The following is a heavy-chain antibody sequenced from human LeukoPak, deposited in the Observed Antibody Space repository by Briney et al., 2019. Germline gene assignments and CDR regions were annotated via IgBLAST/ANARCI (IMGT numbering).Heavy chain of an antibody. D-gene: IGHD6-13*01. CDR3: ARDKAAADRSLDY. J-gene: IGHJ4*02. CDR1: GGSISSSSYY. CDR2: IYYRGNT. V-gene: IGHV4-39*07. Sequence: SETLSLTCTVSGGSISSSSYYWGWIRQPPGKGLEWIGSIYYRGNTYYNPSLKSRVTISVDTSKNQFSLKLSSVTAADTALYYCARDKAAADRSLDYWGQGTLVTISS.